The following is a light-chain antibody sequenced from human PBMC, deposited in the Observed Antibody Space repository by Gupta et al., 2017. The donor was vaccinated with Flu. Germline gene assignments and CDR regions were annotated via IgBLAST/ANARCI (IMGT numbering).Light chain of an antibody. V-gene: IGLV1-40*01. CDR3: QSYDSGLSGSDVV. CDR1: SSNIGAGFD. CDR2: GNS. Sequence: QSVLTQPPSVSGAPGQRVTISCTGSSSNIGAGFDVNWYQQLPGTAPKLLIYGNSNRPSGVSDRFSGSKSGTSASPITGLQAEDEADFYCQSYDSGLSGSDVVFGGGTKLTVL. J-gene: IGLJ2*01.